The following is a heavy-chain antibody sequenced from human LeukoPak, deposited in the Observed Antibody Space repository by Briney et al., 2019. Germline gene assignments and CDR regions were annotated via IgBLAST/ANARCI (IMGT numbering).Heavy chain of an antibody. D-gene: IGHD4-23*01. Sequence: SETLSLTCTVSGGSISSYYWSWIRQPAGKGLEWIGRIYTSGSTNYNPSLKSRVTMSVDTSKNQFSLKLSSVTAADTAVYYCARVITFGGNPNWFDPWGQGTLVTVSS. CDR3: ARVITFGGNPNWFDP. CDR2: IYTSGST. CDR1: GGSISSYY. J-gene: IGHJ5*02. V-gene: IGHV4-4*07.